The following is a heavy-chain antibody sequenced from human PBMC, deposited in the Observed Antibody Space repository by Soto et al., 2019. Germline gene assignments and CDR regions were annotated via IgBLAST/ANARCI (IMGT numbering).Heavy chain of an antibody. D-gene: IGHD2-21*01. V-gene: IGHV1-18*04. CDR3: ARGTSIPASGDY. Sequence: QVQLVQSGAEVKKPGASVKVSCKASGYTFSNYGINWVRQAPGQGLEWLGWVSAFNGERRYAQKVQHRVTMTTDTSTTTAYMELTSLTSDDTAVYYCARGTSIPASGDYWGQGTLVTVSS. J-gene: IGHJ4*02. CDR1: GYTFSNYG. CDR2: VSAFNGER.